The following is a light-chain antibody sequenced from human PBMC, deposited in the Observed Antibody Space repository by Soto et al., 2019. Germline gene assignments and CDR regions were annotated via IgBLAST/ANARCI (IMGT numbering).Light chain of an antibody. J-gene: IGLJ2*01. CDR1: KIGSKS. CDR3: QVWGSSSDHVV. Sequence: SSELTQPPSVSVAPGKTARITCGGNKIGSKSVHWYQQQPGQAPVLVNYYDSDRPSGTPERSSGSNSGNTATLAISRVDAEDEDDYYCQVWGSSSDHVVFGGGTKLTVL. CDR2: YDS. V-gene: IGLV3-21*04.